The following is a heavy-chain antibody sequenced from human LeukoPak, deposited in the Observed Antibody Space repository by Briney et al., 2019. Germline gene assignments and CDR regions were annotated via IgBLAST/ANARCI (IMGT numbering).Heavy chain of an antibody. CDR1: GYTFTSYA. D-gene: IGHD3-10*01. J-gene: IGHJ4*02. Sequence: ASVKVSCKASGYTFTSYAMHWVRQAPGQRLEWMGWTNAGNGNTKYSQKFQGRVTIARDTSASTAYMELSSLRSEDTAVYYCARSDGSGSYPHYWGQGTLVTVSS. CDR3: ARSDGSGSYPHY. CDR2: TNAGNGNT. V-gene: IGHV1-3*01.